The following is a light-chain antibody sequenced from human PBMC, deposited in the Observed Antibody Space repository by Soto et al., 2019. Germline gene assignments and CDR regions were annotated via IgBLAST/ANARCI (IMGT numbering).Light chain of an antibody. CDR3: QQYNSWPPLT. CDR2: GAS. Sequence: EIVMTQSPTTLSVSPGERATLSCRASQSVSTNLAWYQQKPGQVPSLLIYGASTRASGIPARFSGSGSGTEFTLTIGSLQSEDFAVYYCQQYNSWPPLTFGGGTKVEIK. J-gene: IGKJ4*01. CDR1: QSVSTN. V-gene: IGKV3-15*01.